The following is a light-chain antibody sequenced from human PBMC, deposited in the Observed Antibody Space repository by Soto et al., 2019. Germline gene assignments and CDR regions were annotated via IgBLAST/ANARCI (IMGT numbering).Light chain of an antibody. J-gene: IGKJ1*01. CDR2: DAS. Sequence: EVVLTQSPATLSLSPGERATLSCRASQIISSYLAWYQQKPGQAPRLLIYDASNRATGIPARFSGSGSGTDFILTISSLEPEDFAVYYCQQRSNWWTFGQGTKVEIK. V-gene: IGKV3-11*01. CDR1: QIISSY. CDR3: QQRSNWWT.